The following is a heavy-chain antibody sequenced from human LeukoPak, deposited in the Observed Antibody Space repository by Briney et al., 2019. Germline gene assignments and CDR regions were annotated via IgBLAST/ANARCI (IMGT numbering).Heavy chain of an antibody. CDR1: GFTFSSYS. V-gene: IGHV3-21*01. J-gene: IGHJ4*02. CDR3: AREFYGSGSVQFDC. D-gene: IGHD3-10*01. Sequence: GGSLRLSCAASGFTFSSYSMNWVRQAPGKGLEWVSSISSSSSYIYYADSVKGRFTISRDNAKNSLYLQMNSLRAEDTAVYYCAREFYGSGSVQFDCWGQGTLVTVSS. CDR2: ISSSSSYI.